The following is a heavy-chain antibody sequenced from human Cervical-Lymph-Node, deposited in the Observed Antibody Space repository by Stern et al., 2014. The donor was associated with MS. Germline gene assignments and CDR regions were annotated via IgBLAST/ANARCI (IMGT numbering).Heavy chain of an antibody. CDR3: ARDQGGSGLGY. V-gene: IGHV3-74*01. Sequence: VQLVQSGGGLVQPGGSLRLSCAASGFTFSSYWMHWVRPAPGKGLVWVSRINSDGSSTSYADSVKGRFTISRDNAKNTLYLQMNSLRAEDTAVYYCARDQGGSGLGYWGQGTLVTVSS. CDR1: GFTFSSYW. J-gene: IGHJ4*02. D-gene: IGHD6-19*01. CDR2: INSDGSST.